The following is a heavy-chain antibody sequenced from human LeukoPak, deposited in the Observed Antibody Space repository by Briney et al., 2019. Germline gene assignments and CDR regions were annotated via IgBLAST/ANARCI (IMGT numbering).Heavy chain of an antibody. Sequence: SETLSLTCAVSGGSLSGYYWTWIRQPPGKGLEWIGEINHSGSTNYNPSLKSRVTISVDKSKKQFSLKLRSVTAADTAVYYCARDKFPLVGATGDDAFDIWGQGTMVTVSS. CDR3: ARDKFPLVGATGDDAFDI. V-gene: IGHV4-34*01. CDR1: GGSLSGYY. D-gene: IGHD1-26*01. J-gene: IGHJ3*02. CDR2: INHSGST.